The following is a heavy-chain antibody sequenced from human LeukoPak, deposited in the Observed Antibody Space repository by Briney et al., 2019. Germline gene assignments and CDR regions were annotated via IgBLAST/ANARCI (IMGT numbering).Heavy chain of an antibody. Sequence: AAVKVSCKASGYTLSSYSITWMRQAPGQGLEWMGWISTNNGKTNFAEKFQGRVTMTTDTSTSIVYMELRSLRSDDTAVYFCARDRGGYSYHYIRGHAFDMWGQGTKVTVSS. CDR3: ARDRGGYSYHYIRGHAFDM. J-gene: IGHJ3*02. D-gene: IGHD5-18*01. CDR2: ISTNNGKT. CDR1: GYTLSSYS. V-gene: IGHV1-18*01.